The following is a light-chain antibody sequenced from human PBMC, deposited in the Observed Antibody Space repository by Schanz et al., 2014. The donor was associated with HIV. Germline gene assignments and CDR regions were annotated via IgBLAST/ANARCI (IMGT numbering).Light chain of an antibody. Sequence: QSALTQPASVSGSPGQSITISCTGTNSDVGSYNFVSWYQQHPGKAPKLMIYEVIKRPSGVSNRFSGSKSGNTASLTISGLQAEDEADYYCCSFAGTIWVFGGGTKLTVL. CDR3: CSFAGTIWV. CDR1: NSDVGSYNF. V-gene: IGLV2-23*02. J-gene: IGLJ3*02. CDR2: EVI.